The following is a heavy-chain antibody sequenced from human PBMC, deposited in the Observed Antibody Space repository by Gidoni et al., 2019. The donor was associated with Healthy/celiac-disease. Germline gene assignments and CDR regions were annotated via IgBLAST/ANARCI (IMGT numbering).Heavy chain of an antibody. D-gene: IGHD3-10*01. CDR1: GSTFRSYA. CDR2: ISGGGGST. J-gene: IGHJ4*02. V-gene: IGHV3-23*01. CDR3: AKEAAYYGSGRYFDY. Sequence: EVQLLESGGGLVQPGGSLRLSCAASGSTFRSYAMSWVRQAPGKGLEWVSAISGGGGSTYYADSVKGRFTISRDKSKNTLYLQMNSLRAEDTAVYYCAKEAAYYGSGRYFDYWGQGTLVTVSS.